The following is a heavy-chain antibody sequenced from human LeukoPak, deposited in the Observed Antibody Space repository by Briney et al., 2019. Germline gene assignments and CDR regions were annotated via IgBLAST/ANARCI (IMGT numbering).Heavy chain of an antibody. CDR3: ARHGYSYGLDY. CDR2: IYYSGST. CDR1: GGSISSYY. Sequence: PSETLSLTCTVSGGSISSYYWSWIRQPPGKGLEWIGYIYYSGSTYYNPSLKSRVTISVDTSKNQFSLKLSSVTAADTAVYYCARHGYSYGLDYWGQGTLVTVSS. J-gene: IGHJ4*02. V-gene: IGHV4-59*04. D-gene: IGHD5-18*01.